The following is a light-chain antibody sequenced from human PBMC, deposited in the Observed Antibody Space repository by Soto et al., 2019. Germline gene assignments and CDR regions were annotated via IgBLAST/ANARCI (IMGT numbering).Light chain of an antibody. J-gene: IGLJ1*01. V-gene: IGLV2-8*01. Sequence: QSALTQPPSASGSPGQSVTISCTGTSSDVGGSNFVSWYQQHPGKAPKLMIYEVSKRPSGVPDRFSGSKSGNTASLTVSGLQAEDDADYHCSSQAGSSNPYVFGTGTKVTVL. CDR1: SSDVGGSNF. CDR3: SSQAGSSNPYV. CDR2: EVS.